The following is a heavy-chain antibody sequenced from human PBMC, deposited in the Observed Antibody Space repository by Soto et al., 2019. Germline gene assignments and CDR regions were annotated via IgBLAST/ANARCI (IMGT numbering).Heavy chain of an antibody. CDR2: IIPMSGTP. CDR3: ARARDQPLVGLDFDA. J-gene: IGHJ4*02. V-gene: IGHV1-69*13. CDR1: AGAFNNYI. D-gene: IGHD2-8*02. Sequence: SFKVSCKACAGAFNNYIFDCVGQAPGQGLEWMGPIIPMSGTPKSAQTFQNRTTIYAVVSTGTAYRELTSVGFDDSDIYYCARARDQPLVGLDFDAWGEGTTVTVSS.